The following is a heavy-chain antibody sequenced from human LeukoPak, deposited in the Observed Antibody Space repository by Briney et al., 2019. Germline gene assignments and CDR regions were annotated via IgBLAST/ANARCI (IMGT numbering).Heavy chain of an antibody. CDR1: GFTFISYS. Sequence: GGSLRLSCAASGFTFISYSMNWVRQAPGKGLEWVSSISSSSSYIYYADSVKGRFTISRDNAKNSLYLQMNSLRAEDTAVYYCARDLQDCSGGSCYDYFDYWGQGTLVTVSS. D-gene: IGHD2-15*01. V-gene: IGHV3-21*01. CDR2: ISSSSSYI. CDR3: ARDLQDCSGGSCYDYFDY. J-gene: IGHJ4*02.